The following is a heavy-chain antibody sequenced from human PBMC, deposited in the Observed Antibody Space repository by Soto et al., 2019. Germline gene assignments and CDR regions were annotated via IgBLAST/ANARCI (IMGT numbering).Heavy chain of an antibody. CDR1: GYSFTSYW. V-gene: IGHV5-10-1*03. Sequence: EVQLVQSGAEVKKPGESLRISCKGSGYSFTSYWISWVRQMPGKGLEWMGRIDPSDSYTNYSPSFQGHVTISADKSISTAYLQWSSLKAPDTAMYYCARHRGYYDFWSGYYAHYYYGMDVWGQGTTVTVSS. D-gene: IGHD3-3*01. CDR3: ARHRGYYDFWSGYYAHYYYGMDV. CDR2: IDPSDSYT. J-gene: IGHJ6*02.